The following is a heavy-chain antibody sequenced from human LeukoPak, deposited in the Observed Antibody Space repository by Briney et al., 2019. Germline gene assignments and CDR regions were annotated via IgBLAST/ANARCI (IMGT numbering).Heavy chain of an antibody. CDR3: ARGMTTGPDP. Sequence: SETLSLTCTVSGDSIDSYYWSWIRQPPGKGLEWIGYIYYSGSTNYNPSLKSRLTISVDTSKNQFSLNLSSVTAADTAVYYCARGMTTGPDPWGQGTLVTVSS. J-gene: IGHJ5*02. V-gene: IGHV4-59*08. CDR1: GDSIDSYY. D-gene: IGHD4-17*01. CDR2: IYYSGST.